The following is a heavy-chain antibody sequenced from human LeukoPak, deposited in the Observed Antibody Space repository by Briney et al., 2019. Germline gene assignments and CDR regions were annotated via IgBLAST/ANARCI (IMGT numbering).Heavy chain of an antibody. CDR1: GFTFSSYE. V-gene: IGHV3-23*01. CDR2: ISGSGGST. CDR3: AKQIVVTAIRWFDP. D-gene: IGHD2-21*02. Sequence: SGGSLRLSCAASGFTFSSYEMNWVRQAPGKGLEWVSAISGSGGSTYYADSVKGRFTISRDNSKNTLYLQMNSLRAEDTAVYYCAKQIVVTAIRWFDPWGQGTLVTVSS. J-gene: IGHJ5*02.